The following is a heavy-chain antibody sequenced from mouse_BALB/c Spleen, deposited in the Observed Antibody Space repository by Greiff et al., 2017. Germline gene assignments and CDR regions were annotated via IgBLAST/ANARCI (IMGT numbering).Heavy chain of an antibody. CDR1: GFNIKDTY. Sequence: VQLQQSGAELVKPGASVKLSCTASGFNIKDTYMHWVKQRPEQGLEWIGRIDPANGNTKYDPKFQGKATITADTSSNTAYLQLSSLTSEDTAVYYCARGGTTVVALDYWGQGTTLTVSS. V-gene: IGHV14-3*02. CDR2: IDPANGNT. CDR3: ARGGTTVVALDY. J-gene: IGHJ2*01. D-gene: IGHD1-1*01.